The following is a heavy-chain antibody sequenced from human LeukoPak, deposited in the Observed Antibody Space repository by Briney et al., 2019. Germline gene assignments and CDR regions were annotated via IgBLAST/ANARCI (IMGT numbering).Heavy chain of an antibody. CDR2: IGTAGDT. V-gene: IGHV3-13*01. J-gene: IGHJ6*02. CDR3: ARERAYYDILTGYSGYYGMDV. CDR1: GFTFSSYD. Sequence: AGGSLRLSCAASGFTFSSYDMHWVRQATGKGLEWVSAIGTAGDTYYPGSVKSRFTISRENAKNSLYLQMNSLRAGDTAVYYCARERAYYDILTGYSGYYGMDVWGQGTTVTVSS. D-gene: IGHD3-9*01.